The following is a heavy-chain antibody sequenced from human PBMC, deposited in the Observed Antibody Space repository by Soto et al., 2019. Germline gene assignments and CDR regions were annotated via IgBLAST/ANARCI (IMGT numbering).Heavy chain of an antibody. V-gene: IGHV4-39*01. CDR1: GGSISSSSYY. D-gene: IGHD4-17*01. CDR3: ARHSYYGDYVGASGY. Sequence: SETLSLTCTVSGGSISSSSYYWGWIRQPPGKGLEWIGSIYYSGSTYYNPSLKSRVTISVYTSKNQFSLKLSTVTAADTAVYYCARHSYYGDYVGASGYWGQGTLVSVSS. CDR2: IYYSGST. J-gene: IGHJ4*02.